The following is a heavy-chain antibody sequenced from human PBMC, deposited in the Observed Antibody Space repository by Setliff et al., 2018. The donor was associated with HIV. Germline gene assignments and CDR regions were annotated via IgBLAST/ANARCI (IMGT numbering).Heavy chain of an antibody. CDR3: AREGADSGSGSCDY. Sequence: PSETLSLTCTVSGGSIRSHYWAWIRQSPGKGLEWIGSGVNSGRSYYNPSLKRRVTISVDTSKNQFSLKLTSVTAADTAVYYCAREGADSGSGSCDYWGQGTLVTVSS. D-gene: IGHD3-10*01. CDR2: GVNSGRS. J-gene: IGHJ4*02. V-gene: IGHV4-39*07. CDR1: GGSIRSHY.